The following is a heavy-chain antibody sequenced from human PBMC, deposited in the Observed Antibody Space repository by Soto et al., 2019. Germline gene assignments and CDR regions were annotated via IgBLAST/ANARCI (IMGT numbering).Heavy chain of an antibody. CDR2: IYYSGST. Sequence: LTDTRSGGSISRGDFYWCRIRPHPGKGLEWIVYIYYSGSTYYNPSLKSRVTISVDTSKIQFSLKLSSVTAADTAVYYCAREGNASGYCGADCSSGLDVCGQGTSGSVS. V-gene: IGHV4-30-4*01. CDR1: GGSISRGDFY. J-gene: IGHJ6*02. CDR3: AREGNASGYCGADCSSGLDV. D-gene: IGHD2-21*02.